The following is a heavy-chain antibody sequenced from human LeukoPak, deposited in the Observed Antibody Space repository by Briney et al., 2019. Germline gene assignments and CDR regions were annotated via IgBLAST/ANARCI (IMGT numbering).Heavy chain of an antibody. CDR1: GFTFSSYW. Sequence: GGSLRLSCAASGFTFSSYWMSWVRQAPGKGLEWVANIKQDGSEKYYEDSVKGRCTISRDNAKNSLYLQMNSLRAEDTAVYYCARDDCSSISCYHNWFDPWGQGTLVTVSS. CDR2: IKQDGSEK. J-gene: IGHJ5*02. D-gene: IGHD2-2*01. V-gene: IGHV3-7*01. CDR3: ARDDCSSISCYHNWFDP.